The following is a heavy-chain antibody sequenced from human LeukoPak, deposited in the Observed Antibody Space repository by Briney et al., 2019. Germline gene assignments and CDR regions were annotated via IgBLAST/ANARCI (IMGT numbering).Heavy chain of an antibody. V-gene: IGHV3-7*01. CDR1: GFTFDVQT. Sequence: GGSLRLSCAASGFTFDVQTMSWVRQAPGKGLAWVASMREDGTEIYYVDSVKGRFTISRDNPKNSLYLQMSGLRAEDTAVYYCARGGATRGRFENWGQGTLVIVSS. CDR3: ARGGATRGRFEN. D-gene: IGHD1-26*01. CDR2: MREDGTEI. J-gene: IGHJ4*02.